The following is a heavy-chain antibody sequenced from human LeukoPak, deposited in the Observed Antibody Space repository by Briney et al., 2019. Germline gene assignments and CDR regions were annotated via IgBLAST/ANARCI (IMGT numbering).Heavy chain of an antibody. V-gene: IGHV1-8*01. CDR3: ARGGYDILTGYFNNDPVDY. J-gene: IGHJ4*02. CDR2: MNPNSGNT. CDR1: RYTFTSYD. D-gene: IGHD3-9*01. Sequence: ASVKVSCKASRYTFTSYDINWVRQATGQGLEWMGWMNPNSGNTGYAQKFQGRVTMTRNTSISTAYMELSSLRSEDTAVYYCARGGYDILTGYFNNDPVDYWGQGTLVTVSS.